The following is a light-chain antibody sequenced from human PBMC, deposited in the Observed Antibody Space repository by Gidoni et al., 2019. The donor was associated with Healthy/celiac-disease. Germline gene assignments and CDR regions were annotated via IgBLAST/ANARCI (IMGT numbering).Light chain of an antibody. CDR1: QSVSSTH. CDR3: QQYGSSPLT. J-gene: IGKJ4*01. CDR2: GAS. Sequence: EIVLTQSPGTLSLSPGERATLPCRASQSVSSTHLAWYQQKPGQAPRLLIYGASSRATGIPDRFSGSESGTDFTLTISRLEPEDFAVYYCQQYGSSPLTFGGGTKVEIK. V-gene: IGKV3-20*01.